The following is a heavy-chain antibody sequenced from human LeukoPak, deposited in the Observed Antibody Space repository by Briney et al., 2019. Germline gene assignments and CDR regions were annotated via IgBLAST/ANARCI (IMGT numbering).Heavy chain of an antibody. V-gene: IGHV3-15*01. CDR1: GFTFSNGW. J-gene: IGHJ2*01. Sequence: TGGSLRLSCAVSGFTFSNGWMSWVRQAPGKGLEWVGRIKSKRDGGTTDYAAPVNGRFTISRDDSKSTLYLQMNSLKTEDTAVYYCTTAVSSGWYWYFDLWGRGTRVAVSS. CDR2: IKSKRDGGTT. CDR3: TTAVSSGWYWYFDL. D-gene: IGHD6-19*01.